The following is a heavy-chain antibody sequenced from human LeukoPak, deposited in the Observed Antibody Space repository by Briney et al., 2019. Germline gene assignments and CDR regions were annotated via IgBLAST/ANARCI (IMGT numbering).Heavy chain of an antibody. CDR3: ARGQTIFGVVFDY. CDR2: ISDDGSNK. V-gene: IGHV3-30*03. J-gene: IGHJ4*02. D-gene: IGHD3-3*01. Sequence: GGSLRLSCVDSGFTFSSYGMHWVRQAPGKGLEWVAVISDDGSNKYYADSVKGRFTISRDNSKNTLYLQMNSLRAEDTAVYYCARGQTIFGVVFDYWGQGTLVTVSS. CDR1: GFTFSSYG.